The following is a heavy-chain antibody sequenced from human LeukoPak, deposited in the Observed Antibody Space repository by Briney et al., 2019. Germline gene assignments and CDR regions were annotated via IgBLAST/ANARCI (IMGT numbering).Heavy chain of an antibody. V-gene: IGHV4-30-4*07. Sequence: PSQTLSLTCAVSGGSISSGGYSWSWIRQPPGKGLEWIGYFFFTGNTYYNPSLKSRLTISLDTSKNQFSLKLSSVTAADTAVYYCARGRLSGFWGIDYGDQTDFDYWGQGTLVTVSS. CDR2: FFFTGNT. CDR1: GGSISSGGYS. CDR3: ARGRLSGFWGIDYGDQTDFDY. D-gene: IGHD4-17*01. J-gene: IGHJ4*02.